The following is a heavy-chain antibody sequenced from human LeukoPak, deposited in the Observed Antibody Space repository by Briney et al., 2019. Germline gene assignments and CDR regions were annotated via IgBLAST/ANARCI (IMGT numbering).Heavy chain of an antibody. J-gene: IGHJ4*02. V-gene: IGHV1-2*02. D-gene: IGHD5-18*01. CDR2: INPKSGDS. CDR3: TRGSSYGLPHQY. Sequence: GASVNVSSTASGHVFPVYYIYWVRQAPGQGHEWVGWINPKSGDSNYGQRCQGRVIMTRDTSTTTAYMEVSRLASDDTAVYYCTRGSSYGLPHQYWGQGTLVTVSS. CDR1: GHVFPVYY.